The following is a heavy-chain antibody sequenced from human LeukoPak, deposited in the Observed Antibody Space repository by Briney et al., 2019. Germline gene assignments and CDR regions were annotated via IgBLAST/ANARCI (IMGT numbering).Heavy chain of an antibody. CDR1: GFTFSSYA. J-gene: IGHJ5*02. D-gene: IGHD3-22*01. V-gene: IGHV3-23*01. CDR3: AKDQEIVVVIKGNWFDL. Sequence: GGSLRLSCAASGFTFSSYAMSWVRQAPGKGLEWVSAISSSGGSTYYADSVKGRFTISRDNSKNTLFLQMNSLRAEDTAVYYCAKDQEIVVVIKGNWFDLWGQGTLVTVSS. CDR2: ISSSGGST.